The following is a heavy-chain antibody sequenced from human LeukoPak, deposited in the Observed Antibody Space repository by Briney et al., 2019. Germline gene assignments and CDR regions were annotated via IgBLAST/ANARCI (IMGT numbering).Heavy chain of an antibody. J-gene: IGHJ4*02. CDR2: ISGDGGST. CDR3: ANSDFDY. CDR1: GFTFDDYA. Sequence: GVSLRLSCAASGFTFDDYAMHWVRQAPGKGLEWVSLISGDGGSTDYAYSVKGRFTISRHNSKNSLYLQMNSLRTEDTPLYYCANSDFDYWGQGTLVTVSS. V-gene: IGHV3-43*02.